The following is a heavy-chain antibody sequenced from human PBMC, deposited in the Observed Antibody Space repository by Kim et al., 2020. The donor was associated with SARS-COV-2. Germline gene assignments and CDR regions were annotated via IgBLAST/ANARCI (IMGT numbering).Heavy chain of an antibody. CDR1: GGSISSGGYY. CDR2: IYYSGST. Sequence: SETLSLTCTVSGGSISSGGYYWSWIRQHPGKGLEWIGYIYYSGSTYYNPSLKSRVTISVDTSKNQFSLKLSSVTAADTAVYYCATPAGGKGATIAFDIWGQGTMVTVSS. J-gene: IGHJ3*02. V-gene: IGHV4-31*03. D-gene: IGHD1-26*01. CDR3: ATPAGGKGATIAFDI.